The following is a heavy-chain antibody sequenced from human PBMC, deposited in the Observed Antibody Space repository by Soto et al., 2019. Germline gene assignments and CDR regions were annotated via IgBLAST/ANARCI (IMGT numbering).Heavy chain of an antibody. J-gene: IGHJ5*02. V-gene: IGHV3-21*01. CDR3: TRDASRDSSARGWFDP. CDR1: GFTFRSFT. D-gene: IGHD6-13*01. Sequence: GGSLRLSCAASGFTFRSFTMNWVRQARGKGLEWVSTISSNSAYIYYTDALRGRFTISRDNAKNSLHLQMNSLRAEDTAVYYCTRDASRDSSARGWFDPWGPGTLVTVSS. CDR2: ISSNSAYI.